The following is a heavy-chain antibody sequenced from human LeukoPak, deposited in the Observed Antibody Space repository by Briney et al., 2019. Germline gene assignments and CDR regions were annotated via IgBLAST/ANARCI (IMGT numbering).Heavy chain of an antibody. J-gene: IGHJ5*02. CDR2: IYYSGST. CDR3: ARVGHDFWSGYSNWFDP. Sequence: SETLSLTCTVSGGSISSGGYYWSWIRQHPGKGLEWIGYIYYSGSTYYNPSLKSRVTISVDTSKNQFSLKLSSVTAADTAVYYCARVGHDFWSGYSNWFDPWGQGTLVTVSS. V-gene: IGHV4-31*03. CDR1: GGSISSGGYY. D-gene: IGHD3-3*01.